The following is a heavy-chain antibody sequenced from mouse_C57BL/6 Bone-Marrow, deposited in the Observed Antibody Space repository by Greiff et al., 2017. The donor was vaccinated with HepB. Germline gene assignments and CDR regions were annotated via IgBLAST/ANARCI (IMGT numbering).Heavy chain of an antibody. Sequence: QVQLKQSGAELARPGASVKLSCKASGYTFTSYGISWVKQRTGQGLEWIGEIYPRSGNTYYNEKFKGKATLTADKSSSTAYMELRSLTSEDSAVYFCAPSTMVTSGDYWGQGTTLTVSS. CDR1: GYTFTSYG. V-gene: IGHV1-81*01. CDR2: IYPRSGNT. D-gene: IGHD2-2*01. J-gene: IGHJ2*01. CDR3: APSTMVTSGDY.